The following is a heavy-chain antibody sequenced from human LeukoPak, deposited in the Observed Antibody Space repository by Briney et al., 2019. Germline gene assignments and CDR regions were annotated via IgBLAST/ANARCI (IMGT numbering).Heavy chain of an antibody. Sequence: PSETLSLTCGVSGGSITTTNWWTWVRQPPGKGLEWIGEVHLDGRTNYNPSLESRLTISVDLSENHISLRLTSVTAAYTAVYYCAREGGFYRPLDYSGQGTLVTVSS. V-gene: IGHV4-4*02. CDR2: VHLDGRT. J-gene: IGHJ4*02. CDR1: GGSITTTNW. CDR3: AREGGFYRPLDY. D-gene: IGHD3-3*01.